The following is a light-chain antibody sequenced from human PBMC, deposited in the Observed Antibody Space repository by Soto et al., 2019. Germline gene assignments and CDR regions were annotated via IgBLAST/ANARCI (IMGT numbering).Light chain of an antibody. Sequence: EIVLTQSPGTLSLSPGERATLSCRASQSVSSYYLAWYQQKPGQAPRLLIYAASSSATGIPDRFSGSGSGTDFTLTISRLEPEDFAVYYCQQYGSSPTFGQGTKLEIK. J-gene: IGKJ2*01. CDR3: QQYGSSPT. CDR1: QSVSSYY. V-gene: IGKV3-20*01. CDR2: AAS.